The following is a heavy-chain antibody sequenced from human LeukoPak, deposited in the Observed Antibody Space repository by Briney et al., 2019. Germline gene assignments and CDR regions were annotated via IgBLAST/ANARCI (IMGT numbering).Heavy chain of an antibody. D-gene: IGHD5-18*01. V-gene: IGHV3-30*04. Sequence: GGSLRLSCAASGFTFSSCAMHWVRQAPGKGLEWVAVISYDGSNKYYADSVKGRFTISRDNSKNTLYLQMNSLRAEDTAVYYCARDWDTAMVVDWYFDLWGRGTLVTVSS. CDR3: ARDWDTAMVVDWYFDL. CDR1: GFTFSSCA. CDR2: ISYDGSNK. J-gene: IGHJ2*01.